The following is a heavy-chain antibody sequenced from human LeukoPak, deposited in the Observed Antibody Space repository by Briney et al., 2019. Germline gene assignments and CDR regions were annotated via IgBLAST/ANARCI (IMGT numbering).Heavy chain of an antibody. CDR1: GGSISSYY. J-gene: IGHJ6*03. CDR3: AREHCSGGSCYSIYYYYYMDV. V-gene: IGHV4-4*07. D-gene: IGHD2-15*01. CDR2: ISTSGST. Sequence: SETLSLTCTVSGGSISSYYWSWIRQPAGKGLESIGHISTSGSTNYNPSLKSRVTMSVDTSKNQFSLKLSSVTAADTAVYYCAREHCSGGSCYSIYYYYYMDVWGKGTTVTVSS.